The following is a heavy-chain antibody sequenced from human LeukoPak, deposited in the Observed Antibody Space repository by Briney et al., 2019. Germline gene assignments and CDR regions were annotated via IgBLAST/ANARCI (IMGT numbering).Heavy chain of an antibody. V-gene: IGHV3-33*01. CDR1: GFTFSSYG. CDR2: IWYDGSNK. D-gene: IGHD3-22*01. J-gene: IGHJ4*02. CDR3: ARDRHYYDSSGYLLWD. Sequence: PGGSLRLSCAASGFTFSSYGMHWVRQAPGKGLEWVAVIWYDGSNKYYADFVKGRFTISRDNSKNTLYLQMNSLRAEDTAVYYCARDRHYYDSSGYLLWDWGQGTLVTVSS.